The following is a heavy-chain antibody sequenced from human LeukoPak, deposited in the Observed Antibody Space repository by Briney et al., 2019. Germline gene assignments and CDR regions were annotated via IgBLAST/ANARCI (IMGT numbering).Heavy chain of an antibody. V-gene: IGHV3-30*02. CDR3: AKDASSGSYIGYYFDY. D-gene: IGHD3-10*01. CDR1: GFTFSSYG. J-gene: IGHJ4*02. CDR2: IRYDGSNK. Sequence: PGGSLRLSCAASGFTFSSYGIHWVRQAPGKGLEWVAFIRYDGSNKDYADSVKGRLTISRDNSKNTLYLQMNSLRAEDTAVYYCAKDASSGSYIGYYFDYWGQGTLVTVSS.